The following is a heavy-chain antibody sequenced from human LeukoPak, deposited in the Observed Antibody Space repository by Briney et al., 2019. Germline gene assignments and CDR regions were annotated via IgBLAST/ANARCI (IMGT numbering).Heavy chain of an antibody. D-gene: IGHD3-10*01. J-gene: IGHJ4*02. CDR2: IYSGGST. V-gene: IGHV3-53*01. Sequence: GGALVLSGAASGFLVSSNYMSWARPAPGKGLEGVSVIYSGGSTYYADSVKGRFTISRDNSKNTLYLQMNSLRDEDTAVYYCARIRVRGAIGAWYFDYWGQGTLVTVPS. CDR1: GFLVSSNY. CDR3: ARIRVRGAIGAWYFDY.